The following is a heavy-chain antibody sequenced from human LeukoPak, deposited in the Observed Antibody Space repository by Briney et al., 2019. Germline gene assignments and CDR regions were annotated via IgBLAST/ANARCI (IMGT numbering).Heavy chain of an antibody. V-gene: IGHV3-23*01. CDR1: GFTFSIYA. CDR2: ISGSGGTA. Sequence: GGSLRLSCAASGFTFSIYAMSWVRQAPGKGPEWVSAISGSGGTAYYADSVKGRFTISRDNSKNTLYLQMNSLRAEDTAVYYCARGPYSSSWYLDYWGQGTLVTVSS. J-gene: IGHJ4*02. D-gene: IGHD6-13*01. CDR3: ARGPYSSSWYLDY.